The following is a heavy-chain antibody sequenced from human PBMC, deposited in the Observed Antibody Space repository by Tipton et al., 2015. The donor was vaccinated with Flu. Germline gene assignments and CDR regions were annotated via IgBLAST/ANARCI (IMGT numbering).Heavy chain of an antibody. V-gene: IGHV4-31*01. D-gene: IGHD6-13*01. CDR2: IYYSGST. CDR3: ARAKQPRWSAFDI. Sequence: LRLSCTVSGGSISSGGYYWSWIRQHPGKGLEWIGYIYYSGSTYYNPSLKSLVTISVDTSKNQFSLKLSSVTAADTAVYYCARAKQPRWSAFDIWGQGTTVTVSS. CDR1: GGSISSGGYY. J-gene: IGHJ3*02.